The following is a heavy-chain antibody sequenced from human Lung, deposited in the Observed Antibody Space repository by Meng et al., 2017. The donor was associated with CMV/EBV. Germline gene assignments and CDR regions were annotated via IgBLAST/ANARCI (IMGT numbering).Heavy chain of an antibody. V-gene: IGHV3-21*01. Sequence: ESLKISXAASGFTFNGYNMNWVRQAPGKGLEWVASISTSSTYIFYADSVKGRFTVSRDNANSALYLQMDSLRAEDTAVYYCARAFYDFWSGIGYWGQGVLVTVSS. D-gene: IGHD3-3*01. CDR1: GFTFNGYN. CDR3: ARAFYDFWSGIGY. J-gene: IGHJ4*02. CDR2: ISTSSTYI.